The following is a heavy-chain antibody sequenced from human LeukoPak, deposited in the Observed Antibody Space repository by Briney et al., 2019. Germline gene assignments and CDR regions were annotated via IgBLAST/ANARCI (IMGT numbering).Heavy chain of an antibody. CDR1: GFTFSSYS. V-gene: IGHV3-21*01. CDR2: ISGSSSYI. CDR3: ASVFDYYGSGSYDY. D-gene: IGHD3-10*01. J-gene: IGHJ4*02. Sequence: PGGSLRLSCAASGFTFSSYSMNWVRQAPGKGLEWVSSISGSSSYIYYADSVKGRFTISRDNAKNSLYLQMDSLRAEDTAVYYCASVFDYYGSGSYDYWGQGTLVTVSS.